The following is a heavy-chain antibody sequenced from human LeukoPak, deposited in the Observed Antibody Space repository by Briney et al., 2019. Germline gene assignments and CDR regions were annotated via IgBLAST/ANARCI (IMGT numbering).Heavy chain of an antibody. CDR1: GGSISSCGYY. CDR2: IYYSGST. CDR3: ARGARSRSYNWFDP. D-gene: IGHD6-6*01. J-gene: IGHJ5*02. Sequence: SETLSLTCTVSGGSISSCGYYWGWIRQPPGTELEWIGSIYYSGSTYYNPSLKSRVSISVDTSKNQFSLKLSSVTAADTAVYYCARGARSRSYNWFDPWGQGTLVTVSS. V-gene: IGHV4-39*07.